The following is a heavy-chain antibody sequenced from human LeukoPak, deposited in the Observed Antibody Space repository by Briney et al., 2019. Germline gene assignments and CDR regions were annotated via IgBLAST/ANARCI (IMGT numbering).Heavy chain of an antibody. CDR3: ARGAEDSSVYYSGLYY. D-gene: IGHD3-22*01. J-gene: IGHJ4*02. V-gene: IGHV1-2*02. Sequence: ASVKVSCKASGYTFSGYYMHWVRQAPGQGLEWMGWINPNSGGTIYVEKFQGRVTMTRDMSISTGYMELSSLRSDDTAVYYCARGAEDSSVYYSGLYYWGQGTPVTVPS. CDR2: INPNSGGT. CDR1: GYTFSGYY.